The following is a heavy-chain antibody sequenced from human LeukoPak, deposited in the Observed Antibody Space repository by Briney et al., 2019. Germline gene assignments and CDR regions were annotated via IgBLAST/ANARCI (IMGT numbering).Heavy chain of an antibody. J-gene: IGHJ5*02. Sequence: SETLSLTCTVSGGSISSYYWSWLRQPAGKGVEWIGRIYTSGSNTYNPSLKSRVNNSVDTYKKQFVLKRSSVTAAHTAVYYCARDSGTTGEVKFDPWGQGTLVTVSS. CDR2: IYTSGSN. D-gene: IGHD3-10*01. CDR1: GGSISSYY. CDR3: ARDSGTTGEVKFDP. V-gene: IGHV4-4*07.